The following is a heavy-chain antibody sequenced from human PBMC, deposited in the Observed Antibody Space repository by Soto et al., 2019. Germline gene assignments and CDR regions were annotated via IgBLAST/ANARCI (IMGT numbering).Heavy chain of an antibody. V-gene: IGHV1-3*01. CDR2: INAGNGNT. J-gene: IGHJ6*02. Sequence: ASVKVSCKASGYTSTSYVMHWVRQAPGQRLEWLGWINAGNGNTKYSQKFQGRVTITRDTSASTAYMELSSLRSEDTAVYYCARSYFDSSGYYSYYGMDFWGQGTTVTVSS. CDR1: GYTSTSYV. D-gene: IGHD3-22*01. CDR3: ARSYFDSSGYYSYYGMDF.